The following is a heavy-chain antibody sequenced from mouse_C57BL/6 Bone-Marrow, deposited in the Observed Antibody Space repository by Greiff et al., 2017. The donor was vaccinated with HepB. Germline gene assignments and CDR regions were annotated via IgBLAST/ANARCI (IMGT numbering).Heavy chain of an antibody. CDR2: IDPSDSYT. J-gene: IGHJ2*01. Sequence: VQLQQPGAELVKPGASVKLSCKASGYTFTSYWMQWVKQRPGQGLEWIGEIDPSDSYTNYNQKFKGKATLTVDTSSSTAYMQLSSLTSEDSAVYYCARDYSNPPGSYSFDYWGQGTTLTVSS. CDR1: GYTFTSYW. CDR3: ARDYSNPPGSYSFDY. V-gene: IGHV1-50*01. D-gene: IGHD2-5*01.